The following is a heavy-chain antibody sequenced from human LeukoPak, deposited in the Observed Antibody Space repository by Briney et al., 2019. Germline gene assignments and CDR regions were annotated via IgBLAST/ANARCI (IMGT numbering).Heavy chain of an antibody. J-gene: IGHJ6*02. CDR1: GFTFSNYA. CDR2: ISYGDGGT. D-gene: IGHD3/OR15-3a*01. CDR3: ARDSRAGYGMDV. V-gene: IGHV3-23*01. Sequence: GGSLRLSCETSGFTFSNYAMSWVRQAPGRGLEWVSGISYGDGGTYYADSVKGRFTISRDNSKNTLSLQMNSLRAEDTAVYYCARDSRAGYGMDVWGQGTTVTVSS.